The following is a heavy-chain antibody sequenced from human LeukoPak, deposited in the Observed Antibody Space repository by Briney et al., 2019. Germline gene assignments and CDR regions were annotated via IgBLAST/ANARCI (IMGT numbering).Heavy chain of an antibody. CDR2: IRKDESVK. CDR1: GFTFSTYW. CDR3: AKDLHYGSADY. Sequence: GGSLRLSCAASGFTFSTYWMSWVRRAPGKGLEWVANIRKDESVKHYVDSVKGRFTISRDNAKNALYLQMNSLRAEDTAVYYCAKDLHYGSADYWGQGTLVTVSS. V-gene: IGHV3-7*01. D-gene: IGHD3-10*01. J-gene: IGHJ4*02.